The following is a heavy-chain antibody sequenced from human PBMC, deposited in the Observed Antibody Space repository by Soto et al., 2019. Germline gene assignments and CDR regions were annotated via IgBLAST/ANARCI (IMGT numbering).Heavy chain of an antibody. D-gene: IGHD5-12*01. J-gene: IGHJ4*02. CDR1: GGSISSGDYY. Sequence: SETLSLTCSVSGGSISSGDYYWNWIRQPPGKGLEWIGHIYYSGSTYYNSSLKSRVTISLDTSKNQFSLKLSSVTAADTAKYFCAREGNLGRWLQPLDFWGQGTLVTVYS. CDR3: AREGNLGRWLQPLDF. CDR2: IYYSGST. V-gene: IGHV4-30-4*01.